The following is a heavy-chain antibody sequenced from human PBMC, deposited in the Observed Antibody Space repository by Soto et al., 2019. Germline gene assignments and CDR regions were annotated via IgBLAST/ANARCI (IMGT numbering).Heavy chain of an antibody. CDR3: EREEKNGFDS. J-gene: IGHJ5*01. CDR2: INPNNGDT. Sequence: ASVKVSCKASGYTFTGYYMHWVRQAPGQGLEWMGWINPNNGDTKYAQRFEGRVTVTRDTSSNTIYMELRRLTSDDTAVYYCEREEKNGFDSWGQGTLVTVSS. CDR1: GYTFTGYY. V-gene: IGHV1-2*02.